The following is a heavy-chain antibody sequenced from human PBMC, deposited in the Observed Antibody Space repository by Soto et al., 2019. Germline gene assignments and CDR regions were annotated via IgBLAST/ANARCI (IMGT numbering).Heavy chain of an antibody. CDR1: GFTFSIYT. Sequence: EVQLVESGGGLAQPGGSLRLSCEAAGFTFSIYTMNWVRQAPGKGLEWVSYITAASDTIYYADSVKGRFTISRDNAKNSLYLQMNSLRDADTAVYYCARHYTTSRVGAWFDPWGQGTLVTVSS. V-gene: IGHV3-48*02. CDR3: ARHYTTSRVGAWFDP. CDR2: ITAASDTI. J-gene: IGHJ5*02. D-gene: IGHD3-3*01.